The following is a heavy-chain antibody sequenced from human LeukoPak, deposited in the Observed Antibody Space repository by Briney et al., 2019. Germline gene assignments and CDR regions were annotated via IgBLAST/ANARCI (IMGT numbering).Heavy chain of an antibody. Sequence: PSETLSLTCAVYGGSFSGYYWSWIRQPPGKGLEWIGSIYYSGSTYYNPSLKSRVTISVDTSKNQFSLKLSSVTAADTAVYYCARRAGATGVFDYWGQGTLVTVSS. CDR3: ARRAGATGVFDY. CDR2: IYYSGST. J-gene: IGHJ4*02. CDR1: GGSFSGYY. V-gene: IGHV4-34*01. D-gene: IGHD1-26*01.